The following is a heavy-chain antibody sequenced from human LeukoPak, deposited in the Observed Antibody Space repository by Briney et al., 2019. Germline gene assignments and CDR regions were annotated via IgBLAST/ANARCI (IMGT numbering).Heavy chain of an antibody. J-gene: IGHJ4*02. Sequence: ASVKVSCKASGGTFSSYAISWVRQAPGQGLEWMGRIIPILGIANYAQKFQGRVTITADKSTSTAYMELSSLKASDTAMYYCARRRDWGNYDYWGQGTLVTVSS. CDR2: IIPILGIA. V-gene: IGHV1-69*04. D-gene: IGHD7-27*01. CDR1: GGTFSSYA. CDR3: ARRRDWGNYDY.